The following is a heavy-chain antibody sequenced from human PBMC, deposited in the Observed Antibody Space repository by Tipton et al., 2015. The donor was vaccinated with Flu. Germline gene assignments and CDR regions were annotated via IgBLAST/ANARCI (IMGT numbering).Heavy chain of an antibody. Sequence: SLRLSCAVSGFTFSSYAMHWVRQAPGKGLEWVAVISYDGSNKYYADSVKGRFTISRDNSKNTLYLQMNSLRAEDTAVYYCARAAAGFEYNLFDPWGQGTLFTVSS. CDR1: GFTFSSYA. D-gene: IGHD6-13*01. J-gene: IGHJ5*02. CDR2: ISYDGSNK. V-gene: IGHV3-30*04. CDR3: ARAAAGFEYNLFDP.